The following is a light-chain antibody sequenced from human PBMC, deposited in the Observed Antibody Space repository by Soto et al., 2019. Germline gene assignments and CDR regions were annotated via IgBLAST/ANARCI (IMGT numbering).Light chain of an antibody. Sequence: QSVLTQPPSASGSPGQSVTISCTGTSSDVGGYNYISWYQQHPGKAPKLMIYEVNKRPSGVPDRFSGSKSGNTASLTVSGLQAEDEADYYCSSYAGSNNGHVSGTGTKLTVL. CDR3: SSYAGSNNGHV. CDR1: SSDVGGYNY. J-gene: IGLJ1*01. V-gene: IGLV2-8*01. CDR2: EVN.